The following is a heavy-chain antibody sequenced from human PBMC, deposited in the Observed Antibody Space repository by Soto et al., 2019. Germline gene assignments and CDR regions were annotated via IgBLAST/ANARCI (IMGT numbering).Heavy chain of an antibody. CDR2: ISSSGSTT. CDR1: GFTFSNYN. Sequence: EVQLVESGGGLVQPGGSLRLSCGASGFTFSNYNMNWVRQAPGKGLEWVSYISSSGSTTYYADSVKGRFTICRDNAKDSLFLQMNSLRDEDTAVYYCARDAFDYDATGYHSDYWGQGTLVTVSS. D-gene: IGHD3-22*01. J-gene: IGHJ4*02. CDR3: ARDAFDYDATGYHSDY. V-gene: IGHV3-48*02.